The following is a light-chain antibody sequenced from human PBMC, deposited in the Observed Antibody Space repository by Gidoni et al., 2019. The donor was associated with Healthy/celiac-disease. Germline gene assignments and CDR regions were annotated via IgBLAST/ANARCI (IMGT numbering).Light chain of an antibody. CDR3: QQRSNWPPLT. V-gene: IGKV3-11*01. CDR2: EAS. J-gene: IGKJ4*01. CDR1: QSVSSY. Sequence: IVLTQSPATLSLSPGERATLSCRASQSVSSYLAWYQQKPGQAPRLLIYEASNRATSIPARFSGSGSGTDFTLTISSLEPEDFAVYYCQQRSNWPPLTFGGGTKVEIK.